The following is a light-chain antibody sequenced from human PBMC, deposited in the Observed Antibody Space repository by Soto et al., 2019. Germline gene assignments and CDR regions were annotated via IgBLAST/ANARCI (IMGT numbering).Light chain of an antibody. J-gene: IGKJ2*01. CDR3: QQYNSYSQYT. CDR1: ESISSW. CDR2: DAS. V-gene: IGKV1-5*01. Sequence: DIQMTQCPSTLSASVGDRVTITCRASESISSWLGWYQQKPGKAPKLLIYDASSLESGVPSRFSGSGSGTEFTLTISSLQPDDFASYYCQQYNSYSQYTFGQGTKLEIK.